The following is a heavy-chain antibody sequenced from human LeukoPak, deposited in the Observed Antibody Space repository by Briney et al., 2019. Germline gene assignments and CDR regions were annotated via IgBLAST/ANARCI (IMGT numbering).Heavy chain of an antibody. Sequence: LSGRSLRLSCTASGFTFGDYAMHWVRQAPGKGLEWVSGISWNSGSIGYADSVKGRFTISRDNAKNSLYLQMNSLRAEDMALYYCAKDIQPHVYDSSGLFDYWGQGTLVTVTS. V-gene: IGHV3-9*03. CDR1: GFTFGDYA. CDR2: ISWNSGSI. J-gene: IGHJ4*02. CDR3: AKDIQPHVYDSSGLFDY. D-gene: IGHD3-22*01.